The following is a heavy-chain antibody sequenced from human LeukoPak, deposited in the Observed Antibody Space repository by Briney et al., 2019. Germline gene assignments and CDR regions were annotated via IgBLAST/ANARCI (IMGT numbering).Heavy chain of an antibody. Sequence: SVTLSFTCTGSGGSISSYYWSWNRQRPGKGLEWFGYSYYSGSTNYNPSLKSRVTISVDTSKNQFCLKLSSVAAADTAVHYCAREDYGSGSYDYWGQGTLVTVSS. CDR2: SYYSGST. CDR1: GGSISSYY. J-gene: IGHJ4*02. D-gene: IGHD3-10*01. V-gene: IGHV4-59*01. CDR3: AREDYGSGSYDY.